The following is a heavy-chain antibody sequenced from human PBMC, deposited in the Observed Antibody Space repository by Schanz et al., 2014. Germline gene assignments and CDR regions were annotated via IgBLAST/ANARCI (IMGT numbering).Heavy chain of an antibody. CDR1: GFSFGTYA. CDR3: ARAGYDADNWFDP. D-gene: IGHD2-2*01. CDR2: ISGTGGDDT. V-gene: IGHV3-23*04. Sequence: EVQLVASGGGLVQPGGSLRLSCAASGFSFGTYAMSWVRQAPGKGLLWVSSISGTGGDDTYYADSVKGRFTISRDNAKNSLFLQMNSLRAEDTAVYYCARAGYDADNWFDPWGQGTLVTVSS. J-gene: IGHJ5*02.